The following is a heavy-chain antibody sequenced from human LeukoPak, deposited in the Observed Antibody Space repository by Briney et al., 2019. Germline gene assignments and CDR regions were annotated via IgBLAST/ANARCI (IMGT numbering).Heavy chain of an antibody. J-gene: IGHJ4*02. Sequence: QPGGSLRLSCVASGFTFSSYAMSWVRQAPGKGLEWVSSISDSRTSTYYADSVKGRFTISRDNSKNTLYLQMNSLRAEDTAVYYCARDRKDSHFDYWGQGTLVTVS. CDR3: ARDRKDSHFDY. CDR1: GFTFSSYA. CDR2: ISDSRTST. D-gene: IGHD1-14*01. V-gene: IGHV3-23*01.